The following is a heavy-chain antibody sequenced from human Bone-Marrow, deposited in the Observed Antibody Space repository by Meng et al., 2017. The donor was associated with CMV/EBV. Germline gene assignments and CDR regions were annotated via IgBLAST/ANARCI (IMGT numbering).Heavy chain of an antibody. CDR3: ARAERTVTTSNYYYGMDV. D-gene: IGHD4-17*01. V-gene: IGHV4-61*01. CDR1: GSSVSSGSYY. Sequence: SETLSLTCTVSGSSVSSGSYYWSWIRQPPGKGLEWIGYIYYSGSTNYNPSLKSRVTISVDTSKNQFSLKLSSVTAADTAVYYCARAERTVTTSNYYYGMDVWGQGTTVTVSS. J-gene: IGHJ6*02. CDR2: IYYSGST.